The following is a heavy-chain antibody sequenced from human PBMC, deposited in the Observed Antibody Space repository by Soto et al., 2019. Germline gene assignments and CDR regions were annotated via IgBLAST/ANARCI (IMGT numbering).Heavy chain of an antibody. CDR1: GFSLSSTDVG. Sequence: QITLKESGPTLVTPTQTLTVTCTFSGFSLSSTDVGVGWIRQPPGEALEWLALIYWDDDKRYSPSLRTRLTITKDTSKNQVVLTMTNMDPVDTATYYCARYSAPRPFCGGDCYPSLFDYWGQGTLVSVSS. CDR3: ARYSAPRPFCGGDCYPSLFDY. V-gene: IGHV2-5*02. J-gene: IGHJ4*02. CDR2: IYWDDDK. D-gene: IGHD2-21*02.